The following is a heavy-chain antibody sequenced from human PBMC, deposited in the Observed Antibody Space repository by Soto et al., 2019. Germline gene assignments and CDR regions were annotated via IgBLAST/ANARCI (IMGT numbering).Heavy chain of an antibody. CDR3: AKDPFYSSGWYQYFQH. D-gene: IGHD6-19*01. CDR2: ISGSGGST. Sequence: GGSLRLSCAASEFTVNTYSMSWVRQAPGKGLEWVSAISGSGGSTYYADSVKGRFTISRDNSKNTLYLQMNSLRAEDTAVYYCAKDPFYSSGWYQYFQHWGQGTLVTVSS. V-gene: IGHV3-23*01. CDR1: EFTVNTYS. J-gene: IGHJ1*01.